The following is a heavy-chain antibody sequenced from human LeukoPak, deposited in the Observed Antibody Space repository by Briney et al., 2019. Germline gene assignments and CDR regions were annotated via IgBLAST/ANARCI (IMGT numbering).Heavy chain of an antibody. Sequence: GGSLRLSCTASGFTFSTYWINWVRQSPGKGLVWVALINGDGSTTTHADSVKGRFTISRDNAKTSLYLQMNSLRAEDTAIYYCARDRNYISDFDYWGQGTLVTVSS. CDR2: INGDGSTT. J-gene: IGHJ4*02. D-gene: IGHD1-7*01. CDR1: GFTFSTYW. V-gene: IGHV3-74*03. CDR3: ARDRNYISDFDY.